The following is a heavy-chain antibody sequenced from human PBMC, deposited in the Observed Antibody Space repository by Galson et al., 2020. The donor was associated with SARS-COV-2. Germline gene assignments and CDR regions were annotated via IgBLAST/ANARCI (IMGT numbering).Heavy chain of an antibody. Sequence: GESLKISCAASGFNFSSYAMHWVRQAPGKGLEWVAFISYAGSNTYYSHSVKARFTISRDNSKNTLYLQMNSLRAEDTAVYYCARDPDDSSGYGFDYWGQGTLVTVSS. CDR2: ISYAGSNT. J-gene: IGHJ4*02. CDR1: GFNFSSYA. V-gene: IGHV3-30*04. D-gene: IGHD3-22*01. CDR3: ARDPDDSSGYGFDY.